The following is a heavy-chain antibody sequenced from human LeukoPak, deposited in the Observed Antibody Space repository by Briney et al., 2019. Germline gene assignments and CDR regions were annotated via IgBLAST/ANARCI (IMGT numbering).Heavy chain of an antibody. CDR1: GYTFTGYY. CDR2: INPNSGGT. V-gene: IGHV1-2*02. Sequence: ASVKVSSKASGYTFTGYYMHWVRQAPGQGLEWMEWINPNSGGTNYAQKFQGRVTMTRDTSISTAYMELSRLRSDDTAVYYCASPPPGCSSTSCPKGYYYYGMDVWGQGTTVTVSS. J-gene: IGHJ6*02. D-gene: IGHD2-2*01. CDR3: ASPPPGCSSTSCPKGYYYYGMDV.